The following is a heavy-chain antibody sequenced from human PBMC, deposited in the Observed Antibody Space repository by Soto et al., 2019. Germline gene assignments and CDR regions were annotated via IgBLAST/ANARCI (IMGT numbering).Heavy chain of an antibody. V-gene: IGHV4-61*05. CDR2: VYYSGIA. Sequence: SETLSLTCSVSGDSISTNAYCWTWNRQPPGKGLEWIGYVYYSGIASYNPSLKSRVTISIDTSKNQFSLKLTSVTAADTAIYYCARRIVSTETFDYWGQGTLVTVSS. D-gene: IGHD5-12*01. J-gene: IGHJ4*02. CDR3: ARRIVSTETFDY. CDR1: GDSISTNAYC.